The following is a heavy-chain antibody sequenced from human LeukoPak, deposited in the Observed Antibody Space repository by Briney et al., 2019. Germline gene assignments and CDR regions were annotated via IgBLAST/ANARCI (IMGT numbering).Heavy chain of an antibody. CDR1: GGSFSGYY. CDR2: INHSGST. CDR3: AREGDILTGYYTLDY. Sequence: SETLSLTCAVYGGSFSGYYWSWIRQPPGKGLEWIGEINHSGSTNYNPSLKSRVTISVDTSKNQFSLKLSSATAADTAVYYCAREGDILTGYYTLDYWGQGTLVTVSS. V-gene: IGHV4-34*01. J-gene: IGHJ4*02. D-gene: IGHD3-9*01.